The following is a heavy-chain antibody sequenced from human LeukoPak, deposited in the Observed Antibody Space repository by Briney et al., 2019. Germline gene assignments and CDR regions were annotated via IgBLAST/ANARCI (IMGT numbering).Heavy chain of an antibody. D-gene: IGHD5-18*01. CDR1: GYTFTSYA. CDR2: INAGNGNT. Sequence: ASVKVSCKASGYTFTSYAMHWVRQAPGQRLEWMGWINAGNGNTKYSQKFQGRVTITRDTSASTAYMELSSLRSEDTAVYYCARRLNDGYSYGCFDYWGQGTLVTVSS. J-gene: IGHJ4*02. V-gene: IGHV1-3*01. CDR3: ARRLNDGYSYGCFDY.